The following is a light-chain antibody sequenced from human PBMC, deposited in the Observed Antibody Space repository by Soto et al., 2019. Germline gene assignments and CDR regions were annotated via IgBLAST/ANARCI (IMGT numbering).Light chain of an antibody. CDR3: SSFAGGNIYV. V-gene: IGLV2-8*01. J-gene: IGLJ1*01. Sequence: QSVLTQPPSASGSPGQSVTISCTGTSSDVGGYNYVSWHQQHPGKAPKLIIYDVTKRPSGVPDRFSGSKSGYTASLTVSGLQAEDEADYYCSSFAGGNIYVFXTGTKLTVL. CDR1: SSDVGGYNY. CDR2: DVT.